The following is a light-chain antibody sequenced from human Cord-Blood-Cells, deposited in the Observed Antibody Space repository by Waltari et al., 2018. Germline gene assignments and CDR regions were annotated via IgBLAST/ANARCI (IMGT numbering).Light chain of an antibody. CDR3: TSRDSSGNHRV. J-gene: IGLJ2*01. CDR2: GKN. CDR1: SLRSYY. Sequence: SSELTQDPAVSVALGQTVRITCQGDSLRSYYASWYQQKPGQAPVLVIFGKNNRPSGVPDRFSGSGSGNTGAVTTTGAQAEDEADYACTSRDSSGNHRVFGGWTKLTVL. V-gene: IGLV3-19*01.